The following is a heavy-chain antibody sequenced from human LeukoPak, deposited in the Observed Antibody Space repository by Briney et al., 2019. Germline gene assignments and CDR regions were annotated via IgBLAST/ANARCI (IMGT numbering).Heavy chain of an antibody. CDR2: INHGGST. Sequence: PSETLSLTCAVYGGSFSGYYWSWIRQPPGKGLEWIGEINHGGSTNYNPSLKSRVTISVDTSKNQFSLKLSSVTAADTAVYYCASTNGYYYDSSGYYPEYFQHWGQGTLVTVSS. D-gene: IGHD3-22*01. V-gene: IGHV4-34*01. CDR3: ASTNGYYYDSSGYYPEYFQH. J-gene: IGHJ1*01. CDR1: GGSFSGYY.